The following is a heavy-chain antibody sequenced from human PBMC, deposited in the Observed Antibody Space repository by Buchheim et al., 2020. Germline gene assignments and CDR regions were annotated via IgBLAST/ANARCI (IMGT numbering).Heavy chain of an antibody. CDR3: AREGITIARGAFDI. Sequence: QVQLQESGPGLVAPSQTLSLTCNVSGGSINSSSYYWNWIRQPAGKGLEWIGRTYISGSTHYNPSLKSRVTISGDPSKNQFSLKLSSVTAADTAVYYGAREGITIARGAFDIWGQGT. CDR2: TYISGST. CDR1: GGSINSSSYY. J-gene: IGHJ3*02. D-gene: IGHD3-10*01. V-gene: IGHV4-61*02.